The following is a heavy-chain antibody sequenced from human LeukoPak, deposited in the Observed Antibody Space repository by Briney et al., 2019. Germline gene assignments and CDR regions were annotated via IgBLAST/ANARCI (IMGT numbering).Heavy chain of an antibody. Sequence: GGSLRLSCAAPGFTFSSYWMSWVRQAPGKGLEWVANIKQDGSEKYYVDSVKGRFTISRDNAKNSLYLQMNSLRAEDTAVYYCARVQESAFDIWGQGTMVTVSS. V-gene: IGHV3-7*03. CDR3: ARVQESAFDI. CDR1: GFTFSSYW. J-gene: IGHJ3*02. CDR2: IKQDGSEK.